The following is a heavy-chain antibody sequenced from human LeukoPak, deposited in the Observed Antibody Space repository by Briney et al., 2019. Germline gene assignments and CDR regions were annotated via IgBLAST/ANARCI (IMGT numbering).Heavy chain of an antibody. CDR3: AKGMIVVAETGDAFDI. Sequence: PGGSLRLSCAASGFTFTDYYMSWIRQAPGKGLEWVSGISWNSGSIGYADSVKGRFTISRDNAKNSLYLQMNSLRAEDTALYYCAKGMIVVAETGDAFDIWGQGTMVTVSS. V-gene: IGHV3-9*01. CDR1: GFTFTDYY. D-gene: IGHD3-22*01. J-gene: IGHJ3*02. CDR2: ISWNSGSI.